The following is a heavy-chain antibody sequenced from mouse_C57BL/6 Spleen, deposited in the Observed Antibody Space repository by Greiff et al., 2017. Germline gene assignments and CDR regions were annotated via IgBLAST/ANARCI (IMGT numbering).Heavy chain of an antibody. V-gene: IGHV1-69*01. Sequence: QVQLKQPGAELVMPGASVKLSCKASGYTFTSYWMHWVKQRPGQGLEWIGEIDPSDSYTNYNQKFKDKATLTVDKSSSTAYMQLSSLTSGDSAVYYCARGETSGTEGYWGQGTTLTVSS. CDR3: ARGETSGTEGY. D-gene: IGHD4-1*01. CDR1: GYTFTSYW. CDR2: IDPSDSYT. J-gene: IGHJ2*01.